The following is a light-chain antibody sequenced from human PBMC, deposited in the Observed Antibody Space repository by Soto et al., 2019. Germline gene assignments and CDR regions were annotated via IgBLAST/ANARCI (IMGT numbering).Light chain of an antibody. V-gene: IGKV3-20*01. CDR1: QSVSTNN. J-gene: IGKJ1*01. CDR2: GAS. CDR3: QQFDNSLWT. Sequence: EIVLTQSPGTLSLSPGDRATLPCRASQSVSTNNFAWYQQRPGQAPRLLIYGASSRATGIPDRLSGSGSGTDFTLTISRLEPEDFAVYYCQQFDNSLWTFGQGTKVDIK.